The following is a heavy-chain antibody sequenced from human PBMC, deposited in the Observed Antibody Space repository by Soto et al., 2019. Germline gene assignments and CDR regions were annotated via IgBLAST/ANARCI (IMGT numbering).Heavy chain of an antibody. CDR3: ARIHSILKLFGVTYGMDV. CDR2: IFSNDEK. V-gene: IGHV2-26*01. Sequence: SGPTLVNPTETLTLTCTVSGFSLSNARMGVSWIRQPPGKALEWLAHIFSNDEKSYSTSLKSRLTISKDTSKSQVVLTMTNMDPVDTATYYCARIHSILKLFGVTYGMDVWGQGTTVTVSS. D-gene: IGHD3-3*01. J-gene: IGHJ6*02. CDR1: GFSLSNARMG.